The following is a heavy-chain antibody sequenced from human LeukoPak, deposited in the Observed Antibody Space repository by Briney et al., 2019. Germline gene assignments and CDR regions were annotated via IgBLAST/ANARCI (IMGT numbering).Heavy chain of an antibody. J-gene: IGHJ5*02. CDR3: ARDRVGSQGFDP. Sequence: GASVKVSCKASGGTFSSYAISWVRQAPGQGLEWMGGIIPIFGTANYAQKFQGRVTITADESTSTGYMELSSLRSEDTAVYYCARDRVGSQGFDPWGQGTLVTVSS. CDR1: GGTFSSYA. CDR2: IIPIFGTA. D-gene: IGHD1-26*01. V-gene: IGHV1-69*13.